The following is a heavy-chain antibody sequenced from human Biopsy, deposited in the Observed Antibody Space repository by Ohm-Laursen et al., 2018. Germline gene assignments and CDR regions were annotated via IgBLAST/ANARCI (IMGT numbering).Heavy chain of an antibody. CDR1: GDSVSSGSFY. Sequence: PSDTLSLTRTVSGDSVSSGSFYWTWIRQPPGQGLEYIGYIYDRGSTANYNPSLESRVTMSVDMPKNQFSLKLSSVTAADTAIYYCARGMRSSGWPYFDSWGQGTLVTVSS. CDR3: ARGMRSSGWPYFDS. V-gene: IGHV4-61*01. J-gene: IGHJ4*02. D-gene: IGHD6-19*01. CDR2: IYDRGSTA.